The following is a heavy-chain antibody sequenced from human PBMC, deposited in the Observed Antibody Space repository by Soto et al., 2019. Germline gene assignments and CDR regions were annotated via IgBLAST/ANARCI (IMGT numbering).Heavy chain of an antibody. D-gene: IGHD5-18*01. V-gene: IGHV1-18*01. Sequence: QVQLVQSGAEVKKPGASVKVSCKASGYTFTSYSITWVRQAPGQGLEWMGWISAHNGNTKYAQKLQGRVTMTTDTATSTDYMEVRRLRSDDTAVYYCARDTAMALPDAWGQGTLVTVSS. CDR3: ARDTAMALPDA. CDR2: ISAHNGNT. CDR1: GYTFTSYS. J-gene: IGHJ4*02.